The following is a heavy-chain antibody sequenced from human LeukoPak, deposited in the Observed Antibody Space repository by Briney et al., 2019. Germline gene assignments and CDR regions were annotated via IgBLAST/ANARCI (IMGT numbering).Heavy chain of an antibody. CDR3: ARDACSSTSCFRDY. J-gene: IGHJ4*02. Sequence: PGGSLRLSCAASGFTFSTYTMNWVRKAPGKGLEWVSSISSGSSYISYADSLKGRFNISRDNPKNSLYLQINSLRAEDTAVYYCARDACSSTSCFRDYWGQGTRVNVSS. CDR2: ISSGSSYI. V-gene: IGHV3-21*01. D-gene: IGHD2-2*01. CDR1: GFTFSTYT.